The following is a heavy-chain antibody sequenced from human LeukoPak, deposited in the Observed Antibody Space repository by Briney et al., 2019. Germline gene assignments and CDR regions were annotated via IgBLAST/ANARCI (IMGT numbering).Heavy chain of an antibody. Sequence: GGSLRLSCAASGFTFSSYAMHWVRQAPGKGLEWVAVIPYDGSNKYYADSVKGRFTISRDNSKNTLYLQMNSLRAEDTAVYYCARASCSGGSCYFDYWGQGTLVTVSS. CDR2: IPYDGSNK. V-gene: IGHV3-30*01. J-gene: IGHJ4*02. CDR3: ARASCSGGSCYFDY. D-gene: IGHD2-15*01. CDR1: GFTFSSYA.